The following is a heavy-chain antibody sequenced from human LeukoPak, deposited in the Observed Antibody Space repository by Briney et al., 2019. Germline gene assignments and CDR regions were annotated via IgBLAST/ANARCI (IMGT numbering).Heavy chain of an antibody. J-gene: IGHJ4*02. CDR2: IKQDGSEK. Sequence: PGGSLRLSCAASGFTFSVFWMSWVRQAPGKGLEWVANIKQDGSEKYYVDSVKGRFTISRDNAKNSLYLQMNSLRAEDTAVYYCARAPDGSGWYEFADWGQGTLVTVSS. CDR3: ARAPDGSGWYEFAD. V-gene: IGHV3-7*01. CDR1: GFTFSVFW. D-gene: IGHD6-19*01.